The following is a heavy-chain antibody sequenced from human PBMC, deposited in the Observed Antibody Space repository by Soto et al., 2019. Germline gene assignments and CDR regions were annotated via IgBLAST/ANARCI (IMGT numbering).Heavy chain of an antibody. J-gene: IGHJ5*02. CDR2: ITDSGGRT. CDR1: GFTFVSHA. D-gene: IGHD6-6*01. V-gene: IGHV3-23*01. CDR3: AKDLGSRSPKWFDP. Sequence: PGGSLRLSCAASGFTFVSHAMNWVRQAPGKGLQWVSTITDSGGRTYYADSVKGRFTISRDNSKNTLSLQMNNLRAEDTAIYYCAKDLGSRSPKWFDPWGPATLVTGPS.